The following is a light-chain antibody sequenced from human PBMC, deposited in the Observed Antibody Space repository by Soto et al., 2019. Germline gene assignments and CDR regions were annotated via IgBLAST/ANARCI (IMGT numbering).Light chain of an antibody. CDR3: QKYNSAPLFT. V-gene: IGKV1-27*01. CDR1: QGISNY. Sequence: DIQMTQSPSSLSASVGDRVTITCRASQGISNYLAWYQQKPGKVPKLLIYAASTLQSGVPSRFSGSGSGTDFTLTISSLQPEGVATYYCQKYNSAPLFTFGPGTKVDIK. J-gene: IGKJ3*01. CDR2: AAS.